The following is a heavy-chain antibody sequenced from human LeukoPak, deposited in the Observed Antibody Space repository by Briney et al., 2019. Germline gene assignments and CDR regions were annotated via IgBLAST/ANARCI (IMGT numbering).Heavy chain of an antibody. D-gene: IGHD6-19*01. CDR1: GFTFSDYS. CDR2: ISSTSTYI. J-gene: IGHJ1*01. Sequence: PGGSLRLSCAASGFTFSDYSMNWVRQAPGKGLDWVSSISSTSTYILYVDSVKDRFTISRDNARNSLYLQMNSLRAEDTAVYYCARFETVAAKPIEHWGPGTLVTISS. V-gene: IGHV3-21*01. CDR3: ARFETVAAKPIEH.